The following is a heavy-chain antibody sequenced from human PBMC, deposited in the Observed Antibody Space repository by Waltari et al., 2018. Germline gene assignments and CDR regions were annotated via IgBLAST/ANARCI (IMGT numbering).Heavy chain of an antibody. CDR3: ARGSRRGAL. Sequence: EVQLVESGGGLVQPGGSLRPSWAASGFTFSSNTMNWVRQAPGKGLEWVSYISSSSSTIYYADSVKGRFTISRDNAKNSLYLQMNSLRAEDTAVYYCARGSRRGALWGQGTLVTVSS. CDR2: ISSSSSTI. CDR1: GFTFSSNT. D-gene: IGHD3-10*01. V-gene: IGHV3-48*04. J-gene: IGHJ4*02.